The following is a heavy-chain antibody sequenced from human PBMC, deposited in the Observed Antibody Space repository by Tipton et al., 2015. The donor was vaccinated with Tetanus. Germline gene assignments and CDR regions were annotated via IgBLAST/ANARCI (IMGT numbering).Heavy chain of an antibody. CDR3: ARIHDYWSGYFDF. CDR1: GGSISSGGYY. V-gene: IGHV4-61*08. CDR2: ILYGKST. Sequence: LRLSCTVSGGSISSGGYYWSWVRQPPGKGLEYLGYILYGKSTHYNPSLQSRLSMSGDPGKNQFSLRLTSVTAADTAVYYCARIHDYWSGYFDFWGQGTLVTVSS. J-gene: IGHJ4*02. D-gene: IGHD3-3*01.